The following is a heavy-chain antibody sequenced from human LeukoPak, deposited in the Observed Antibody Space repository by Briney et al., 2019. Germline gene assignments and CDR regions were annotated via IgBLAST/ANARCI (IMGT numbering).Heavy chain of an antibody. J-gene: IGHJ4*02. CDR2: IKEDGSET. V-gene: IGHV3-7*01. Sequence: GGSLRLSCEASGFRFSSYWMTWVRQAPGKGLEWVANIKEDGSETRYVDSVKGRFTVSRDNAKNSVYLETSSLRVEDTAIYYCGMDRVIITDWGQGAQVTVSS. CDR3: GMDRVIITD. CDR1: GFRFSSYW. D-gene: IGHD3-22*01.